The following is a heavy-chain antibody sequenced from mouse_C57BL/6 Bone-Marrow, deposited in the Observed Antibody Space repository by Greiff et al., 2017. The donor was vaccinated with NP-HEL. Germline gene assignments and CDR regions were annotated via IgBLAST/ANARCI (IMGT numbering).Heavy chain of an antibody. CDR3: ARRNGSRTGFAY. V-gene: IGHV1-52*01. Sequence: QVQLQQPGAELVRPGSSVKLSCKASGYTFTSYWMHWVKQRPIQGLEWIGNIDPSDSETHYNQKFKDKATLTVDKSSSTAYMQLSSLTSEDSAVYYGARRNGSRTGFAYWGQGTLVTVSA. J-gene: IGHJ3*01. D-gene: IGHD1-1*01. CDR2: IDPSDSET. CDR1: GYTFTSYW.